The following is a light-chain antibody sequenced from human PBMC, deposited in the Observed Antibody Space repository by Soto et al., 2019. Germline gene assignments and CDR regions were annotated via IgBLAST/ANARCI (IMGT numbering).Light chain of an antibody. J-gene: IGKJ1*01. CDR3: QQYNSYPWT. CDR1: QSISSW. CDR2: DAS. V-gene: IGKV1-5*01. Sequence: DIQMTQSPSTLSASVVDIFTITCRASQSISSWLAWYQQKPGKAPKLLIYDASSLESGVPSRFSGSGSGTEFTLTISSLQPDDFATYYCQQYNSYPWTFGQGTKVDIK.